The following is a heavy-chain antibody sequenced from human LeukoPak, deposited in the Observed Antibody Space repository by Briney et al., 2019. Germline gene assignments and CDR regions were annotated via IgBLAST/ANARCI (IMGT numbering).Heavy chain of an antibody. Sequence: PSETLSLTYTVSNYSISIGYYWGWIRQPPGKGLEWIGSIDHSGSTYYNPSLKRRVTISVVKSKNQFPLKVSSVASADTAVYYCARHRAQYYYNYWFDPWGQGTLVTVSS. J-gene: IGHJ5*02. CDR3: ARHRAQYYYNYWFDP. V-gene: IGHV4-38-2*02. CDR2: IDHSGST. CDR1: NYSISIGYY. D-gene: IGHD3-10*01.